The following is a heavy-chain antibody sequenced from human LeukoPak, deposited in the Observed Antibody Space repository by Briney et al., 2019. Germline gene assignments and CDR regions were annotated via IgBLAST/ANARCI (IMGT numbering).Heavy chain of an antibody. Sequence: PSKTLSLTCTVSGGSITSGGYYWSWIRQHPGKGLEWIGYIYYTGSTYYNPSLKSRVTISVDTSENQFSLKLSSVTAADTAVYYCARDSSGYYKLDYWGQGALVTVSS. J-gene: IGHJ4*02. CDR2: IYYTGST. CDR3: ARDSSGYYKLDY. D-gene: IGHD3-22*01. V-gene: IGHV4-31*03. CDR1: GGSITSGGYY.